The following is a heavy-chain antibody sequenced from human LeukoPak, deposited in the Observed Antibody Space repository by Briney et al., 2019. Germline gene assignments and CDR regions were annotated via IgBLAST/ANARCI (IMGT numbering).Heavy chain of an antibody. Sequence: PGGSLRLSCAASGFTFSSYGMHWVRQAPGKGLEWVTVISYDGGNISYTDSVKGRFTISRDNSKNTLYLQMNSLRAEDTAVYYCAKPGYCRGGTCFSHDAFDIWGQGTMVTVSS. CDR3: AKPGYCRGGTCFSHDAFDI. J-gene: IGHJ3*02. V-gene: IGHV3-30*18. CDR2: ISYDGGNI. D-gene: IGHD2-15*01. CDR1: GFTFSSYG.